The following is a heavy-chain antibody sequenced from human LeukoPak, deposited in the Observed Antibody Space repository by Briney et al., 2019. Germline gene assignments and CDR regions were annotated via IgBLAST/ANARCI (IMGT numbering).Heavy chain of an antibody. D-gene: IGHD6-13*01. Sequence: GRSLRLSCAASGFTFSSYAMHWVRQAPGKGLEWVAVISYDGSNKYYADSVKGRFTISRDNSKNTLYLQMNSLSTEDTAVYYCAKDRGTPYSSSWDSSFYFDSWGQGTLVTVSS. CDR3: AKDRGTPYSSSWDSSFYFDS. J-gene: IGHJ4*02. CDR2: ISYDGSNK. V-gene: IGHV3-30-3*01. CDR1: GFTFSSYA.